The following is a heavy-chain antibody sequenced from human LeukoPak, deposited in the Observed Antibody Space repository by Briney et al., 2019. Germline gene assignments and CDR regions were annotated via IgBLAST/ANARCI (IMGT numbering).Heavy chain of an antibody. CDR3: ARAKGGSYDSSGYYLYYFDY. J-gene: IGHJ4*02. D-gene: IGHD3-22*01. V-gene: IGHV3-7*01. Sequence: GGSLRLSCAASGFTFSSYWMSWVRQAPGKGLEWVANIKQDGSEKYYVDSVKGRSTISRDNAKNSLYLQMNSLRAEDTAVYYCARAKGGSYDSSGYYLYYFDYWGQGTLVTVSS. CDR1: GFTFSSYW. CDR2: IKQDGSEK.